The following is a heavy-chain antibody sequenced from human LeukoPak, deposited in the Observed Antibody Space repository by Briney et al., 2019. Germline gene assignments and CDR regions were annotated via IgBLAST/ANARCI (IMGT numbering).Heavy chain of an antibody. V-gene: IGHV3-23*01. CDR1: GFTFSSYA. D-gene: IGHD2-15*01. J-gene: IGHJ4*02. CDR2: ISGSGGST. CDR3: AREDGYCSGGNCYSYFDS. Sequence: GGSLRLSCAASGFTFSSYAMSWVRQAPGKGLEWVSAISGSGGSTYYADSVKGRFTISRDNTRNSLFLQMYSLRAEDTAVYFCAREDGYCSGGNCYSYFDSWGQGTLVTVSS.